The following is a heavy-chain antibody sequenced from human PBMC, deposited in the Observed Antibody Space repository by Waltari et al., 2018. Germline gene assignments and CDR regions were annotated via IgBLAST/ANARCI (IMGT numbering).Heavy chain of an antibody. CDR2: IYHSGST. CDR3: ARAPGRSDFDY. V-gene: IGHV4-38-2*02. J-gene: IGHJ4*02. D-gene: IGHD3-10*01. CDR1: GYSLSSGYY. Sequence: QVQLQESGPGLGKPSETLSLTCTVSGYSLSSGYYWGWIRQPPGKGLEWIGTIYHSGSTYYNPSLKSRVTISVDTSKNQFSLKLSSVTAADTAVYYCARAPGRSDFDYWGQGTLVTVSS.